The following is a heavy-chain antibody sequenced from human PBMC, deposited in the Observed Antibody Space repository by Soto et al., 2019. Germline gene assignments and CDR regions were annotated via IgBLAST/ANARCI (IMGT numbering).Heavy chain of an antibody. CDR3: ASFVVVTAMNGWFDP. Sequence: PGGSLRLSCAAPGFTLRDYYMSWIRQAPGKGLEWVSYISSSGSTIYYADSVKCRFTISRDNAKNSLYLQMNSLRAEDTAVYYCASFVVVTAMNGWFDPWGQGTLVTVSS. D-gene: IGHD2-21*02. CDR1: GFTLRDYY. CDR2: ISSSGSTI. J-gene: IGHJ5*02. V-gene: IGHV3-11*01.